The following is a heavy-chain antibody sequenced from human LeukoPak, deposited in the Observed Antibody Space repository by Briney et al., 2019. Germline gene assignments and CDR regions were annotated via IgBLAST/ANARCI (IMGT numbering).Heavy chain of an antibody. J-gene: IGHJ4*02. V-gene: IGHV3-7*01. CDR3: ARDLYRIVVVPHYFDY. CDR2: IQQDGSDK. D-gene: IGHD3-22*01. CDR1: GFTFSSSW. Sequence: GGSLRLSCAASGFTFSSSWMSWVRQAPGKGLEWAANIQQDGSDKYYVDSVKGRFSISRDNAKNSLYLQMNSLSAEDTAVYYCARDLYRIVVVPHYFDYWGQGTLVTVSS.